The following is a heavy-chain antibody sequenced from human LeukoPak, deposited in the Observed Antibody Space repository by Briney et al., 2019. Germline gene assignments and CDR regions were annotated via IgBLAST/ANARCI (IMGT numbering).Heavy chain of an antibody. D-gene: IGHD4-11*01. CDR1: GYTFTSYD. CDR2: MNPNSGNT. V-gene: IGHV1-8*01. J-gene: IGHJ6*03. CDR3: ARVFYSKPSHYNYYYYMDV. Sequence: AASVKVSCKASGYTFTSYDINWVRQATGQGLEWMGWMNPNSGNTGYAQKFQGRVTMTRNTSIRTAYMELSSLRSEDTAVYYCARVFYSKPSHYNYYYYMDVWGKGTTVTVSS.